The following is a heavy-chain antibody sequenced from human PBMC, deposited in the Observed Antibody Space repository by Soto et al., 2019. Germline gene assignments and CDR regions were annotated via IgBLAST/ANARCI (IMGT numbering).Heavy chain of an antibody. Sequence: GGSLRLSCVASGFTFSSYAMSWVRQAPGKGLEWVSAISGSGGSTYYADSVKGRFTISRDNSKNTLYLQMNSLRAEDTAVYYCAKDQDNYYDSSGYYPYYFDYWGQGTLVTVSS. CDR2: ISGSGGST. D-gene: IGHD3-22*01. J-gene: IGHJ4*02. CDR1: GFTFSSYA. CDR3: AKDQDNYYDSSGYYPYYFDY. V-gene: IGHV3-23*01.